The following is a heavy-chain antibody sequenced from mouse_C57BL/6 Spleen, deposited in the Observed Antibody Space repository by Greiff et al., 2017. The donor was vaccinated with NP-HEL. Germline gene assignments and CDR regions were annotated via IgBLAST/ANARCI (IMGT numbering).Heavy chain of an antibody. J-gene: IGHJ2*01. CDR1: GYTFTSYW. CDR2: INPSNGGT. Sequence: QVQLQQPGTELVKPGASVKLSCKASGYTFTSYWMHWVKQRPGQGLEWIGNINPSNGGTNYNEKFKSKATLTVENTSSTAYIQRSSLTSEDAAFYFCARGVARHYFGYWGQGTTRTVSS. D-gene: IGHD1-1*01. V-gene: IGHV1-53*01. CDR3: ARGVARHYFGY.